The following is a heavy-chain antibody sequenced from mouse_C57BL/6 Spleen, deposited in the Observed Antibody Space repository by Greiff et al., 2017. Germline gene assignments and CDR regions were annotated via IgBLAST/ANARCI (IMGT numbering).Heavy chain of an antibody. CDR3: ARDKAYYYGSRAYWYFDV. V-gene: IGHV5-4*01. CDR2: ISDGGSYT. CDR1: GFTFSSYA. D-gene: IGHD1-1*01. J-gene: IGHJ1*03. Sequence: EVKLVESGGGLVKPGGSLKLSCAASGFTFSSYAMSWVRQTPEKRLEWVATISDGGSYTYYPDNVKGRFTISRDNAKNNLYLQMSHLKSEDTAMYYCARDKAYYYGSRAYWYFDVWGTGTTVTVSS.